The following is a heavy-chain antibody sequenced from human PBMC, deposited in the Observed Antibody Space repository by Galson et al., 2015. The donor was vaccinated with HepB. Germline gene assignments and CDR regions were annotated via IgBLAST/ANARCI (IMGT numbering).Heavy chain of an antibody. V-gene: IGHV3-30*02. D-gene: IGHD6-13*01. CDR3: AKDSAGWYSSSWQNFDY. CDR1: GFTFSSYG. Sequence: SLRLSCAASGFTFSSYGMHWVRQAPGKGLEWVAFIRYDGSNKYYADSVKGRFTISRDNSKNTLYLQMNSLRAEDTAVYYCAKDSAGWYSSSWQNFDYWGQGTLVTVSS. CDR2: IRYDGSNK. J-gene: IGHJ4*02.